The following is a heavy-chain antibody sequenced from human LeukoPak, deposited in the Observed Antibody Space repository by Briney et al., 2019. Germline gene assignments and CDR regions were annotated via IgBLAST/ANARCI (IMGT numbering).Heavy chain of an antibody. V-gene: IGHV3-74*01. J-gene: IGHJ4*02. CDR1: GFTFSSYW. D-gene: IGHD6-13*01. CDR2: INSDGSST. Sequence: PGGSLRLSCAASGFTFSSYWMHWVRHAPGKGLVWVSRINSDGSSTSYADSVKGRFTISRDNAKNTLYLQMNSLRAEDTAVYYCARDPFRSWYGVRCFDYWGQGTLVTVSS. CDR3: ARDPFRSWYGVRCFDY.